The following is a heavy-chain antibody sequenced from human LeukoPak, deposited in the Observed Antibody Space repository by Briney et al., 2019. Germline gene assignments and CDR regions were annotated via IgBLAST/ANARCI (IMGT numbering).Heavy chain of an antibody. CDR3: ARDPPSSAWLLDY. CDR2: ISSDGSNK. CDR1: GFTFSTYA. Sequence: GTSLRLSCAASGFTFSTYAMHWVRQAPGKGLEWVAIISSDGSNKYYADSVKGRFTISRDNSKNTVYLQMSSLRAEDTAVYYCARDPPSSAWLLDYWGQGTLVTVSS. D-gene: IGHD6-13*01. V-gene: IGHV3-30*03. J-gene: IGHJ4*02.